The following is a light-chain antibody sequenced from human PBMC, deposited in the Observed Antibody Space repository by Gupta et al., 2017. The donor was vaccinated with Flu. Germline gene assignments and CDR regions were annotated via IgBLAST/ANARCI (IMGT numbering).Light chain of an antibody. Sequence: PRERATLSCRASQSVSSNLAWYQQKPGQAPRLLIYGASTRATGIPARFSGSGSGTEFTLTISSLQSEDFAVYYCQQYNNWWTFGQGTKVEIK. CDR1: QSVSSN. CDR2: GAS. V-gene: IGKV3-15*01. J-gene: IGKJ1*01. CDR3: QQYNNWWT.